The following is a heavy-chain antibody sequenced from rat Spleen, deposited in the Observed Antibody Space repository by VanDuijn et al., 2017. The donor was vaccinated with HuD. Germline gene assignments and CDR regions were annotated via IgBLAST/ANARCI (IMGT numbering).Heavy chain of an antibody. CDR1: GFTFSDYN. J-gene: IGHJ3*01. V-gene: IGHV5S10*01. CDR2: IIYDGCRT. CDR3: ATGPRILRLDWFAY. D-gene: IGHD1-6*01. Sequence: EVQLVESGGGLVQPGRSLKLSCAASGFTFSDYNMAWVRQSPKKGLEWVATIIYDGCRTFYRDSVKGRFTISRDNAKNTLYLQMDSPGSEDTATYYCATGPRILRLDWFAYWGQGTLVTVSS.